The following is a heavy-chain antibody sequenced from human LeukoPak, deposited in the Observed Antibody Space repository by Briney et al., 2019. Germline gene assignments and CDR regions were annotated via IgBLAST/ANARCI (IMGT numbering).Heavy chain of an antibody. J-gene: IGHJ4*02. V-gene: IGHV3-48*04. CDR3: ARDYAEYTYYYDSSGQGFDY. CDR1: GFTFSSYA. CDR2: ISSSGSTI. D-gene: IGHD3-22*01. Sequence: PGGSLRLSCAASGFTFSSYALSWVRQAPGKGLEWVSYISSSGSTIYYADSVKGRFTISRDNAKNSLYLQMNSLRAEDTAVHYCARDYAEYTYYYDSSGQGFDYWGQGTLVTVSS.